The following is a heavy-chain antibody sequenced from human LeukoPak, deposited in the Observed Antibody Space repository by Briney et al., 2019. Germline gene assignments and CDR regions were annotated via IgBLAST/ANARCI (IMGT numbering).Heavy chain of an antibody. Sequence: PSETLSLTCTVSGGSVSSGSYYWSWIRQPPGKGLEWIGYIYYSGSTNYNPSLKSRVTISVDTSKNQFSLKLSSVTAADTAVYHCAREAMYSYGNNFDYWGQGTPVTVSS. CDR3: AREAMYSYGNNFDY. D-gene: IGHD5-18*01. V-gene: IGHV4-61*01. CDR2: IYYSGST. J-gene: IGHJ4*02. CDR1: GGSVSSGSYY.